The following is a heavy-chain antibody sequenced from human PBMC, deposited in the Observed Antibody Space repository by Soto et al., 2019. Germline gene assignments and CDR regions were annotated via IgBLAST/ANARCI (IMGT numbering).Heavy chain of an antibody. Sequence: GGSLRLSCAASGFTFSSYAMHWVRQAPGKGLEWVAVISYDGSNKYYADSVKGRFTISRDNSKNTLYLQMNSLRAEDTAVYYCARAGMGQQLVHVYYYGLDVWGQGTTVTVSS. J-gene: IGHJ6*02. CDR3: ARAGMGQQLVHVYYYGLDV. D-gene: IGHD6-13*01. CDR1: GFTFSSYA. CDR2: ISYDGSNK. V-gene: IGHV3-30-3*01.